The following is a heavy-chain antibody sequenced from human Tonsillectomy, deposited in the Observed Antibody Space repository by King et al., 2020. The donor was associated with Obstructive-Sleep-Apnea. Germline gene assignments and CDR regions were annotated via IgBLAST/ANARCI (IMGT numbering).Heavy chain of an antibody. CDR2: IGTSGDT. Sequence: VQLVESGGGLVQPGGSLRLSCAASGFTFSNYDMHWVRQATGNGLEWVSLIGTSGDTYYPGSVKGRFTISRENAKNRLYLQMNSLRAGDTAVYYCVREATDGFDSWGQGTLVTVSS. CDR3: VREATDGFDS. J-gene: IGHJ4*02. D-gene: IGHD5-12*01. CDR1: GFTFSNYD. V-gene: IGHV3-13*01.